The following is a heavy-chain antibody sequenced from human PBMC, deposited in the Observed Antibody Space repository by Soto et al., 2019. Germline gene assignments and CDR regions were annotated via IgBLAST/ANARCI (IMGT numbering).Heavy chain of an antibody. J-gene: IGHJ6*03. V-gene: IGHV1-2*04. D-gene: IGHD1-26*01. CDR2: INPNGGVT. Sequence: QVQLVQSGAEVKKPGASVTVSCRSSGDTFNDYYIHWVRQAPGQGLEWMGWINPNGGVTKYAQKFQGWVSMTRDTSIRTVYMQLSRLRSDDTAVYYCARESVGATAPLDYCYFCMDVWGTGTTVTVSS. CDR1: GDTFNDYY. CDR3: ARESVGATAPLDYCYFCMDV.